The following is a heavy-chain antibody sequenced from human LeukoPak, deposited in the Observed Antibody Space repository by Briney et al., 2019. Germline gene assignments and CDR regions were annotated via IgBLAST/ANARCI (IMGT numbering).Heavy chain of an antibody. Sequence: GASVKVSCKTSGHTFSDYYMHWVRQVPGQGLEWMGWINPSNGGANYAQTFQGRVTMTRDTSINTAYMELSSLKSDDMAVYYCAREDYYGSGRGAFDIWGQGTMVTVSS. CDR1: GHTFSDYY. CDR3: AREDYYGSGRGAFDI. J-gene: IGHJ3*02. V-gene: IGHV1-2*02. CDR2: INPSNGGA. D-gene: IGHD3-10*01.